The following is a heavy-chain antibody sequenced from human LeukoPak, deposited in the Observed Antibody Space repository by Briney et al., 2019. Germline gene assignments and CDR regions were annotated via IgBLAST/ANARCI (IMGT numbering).Heavy chain of an antibody. CDR1: GFTFDDYG. Sequence: GGSLRLSCAASGFTFDDYGMSWVRQAPGKGLEWVSGINWNGGSTGYADSVKGRFTVSRDNSKNTMYLQMNSLRAEDTALYYCVKGPDYYGSGSYLWYMDVWGKGTTVIISS. J-gene: IGHJ6*03. CDR3: VKGPDYYGSGSYLWYMDV. CDR2: INWNGGST. V-gene: IGHV3-20*04. D-gene: IGHD3-10*01.